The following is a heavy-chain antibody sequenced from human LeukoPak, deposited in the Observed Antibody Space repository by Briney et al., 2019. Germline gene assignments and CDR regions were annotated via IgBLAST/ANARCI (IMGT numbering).Heavy chain of an antibody. V-gene: IGHV3-11*06. Sequence: GGSLRLSCAASGLTFSDYYMSWIRQAPGKGLEWVSYISSSSSYTNYADSVKGRFTISRDNAKNSLYLQMNSLRAEDTAVYYCARRRYSSGWYVDYWGQGTLVTVSS. CDR2: ISSSSSYT. D-gene: IGHD6-19*01. CDR1: GLTFSDYY. J-gene: IGHJ4*02. CDR3: ARRRYSSGWYVDY.